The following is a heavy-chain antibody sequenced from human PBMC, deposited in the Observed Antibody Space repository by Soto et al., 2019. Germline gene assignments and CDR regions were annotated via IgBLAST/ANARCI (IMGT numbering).Heavy chain of an antibody. CDR2: ISAYNGNT. J-gene: IGHJ6*02. CDR1: GYTFTSYG. CDR3: ARDKTYPRHYYGMDV. Sequence: GASVKVSCKASGYTFTSYGISWVRQAPGQGLEWMGWISAYNGNTNYAQKLQGRVTMTTDTSTSPAYMELRSLRSDDTAVYYCARDKTYPRHYYGMDVWGQGTTVTVSS. V-gene: IGHV1-18*04.